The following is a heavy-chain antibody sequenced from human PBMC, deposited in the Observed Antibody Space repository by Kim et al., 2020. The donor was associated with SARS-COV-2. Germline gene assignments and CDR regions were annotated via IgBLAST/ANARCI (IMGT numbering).Heavy chain of an antibody. CDR1: GFTFDDYA. D-gene: IGHD2-2*01. Sequence: GWSLRLSCAASGFTFDDYAMHWVRQAPGKGLEWVSAISWNSDSKGYADSVKGRFTISRDNAKNSLYLQMNSLRAEDTAFYYCAKDVVAAATLSFDYWGQGTLVTVSS. J-gene: IGHJ4*02. CDR3: AKDVVAAATLSFDY. CDR2: ISWNSDSK. V-gene: IGHV3-9*01.